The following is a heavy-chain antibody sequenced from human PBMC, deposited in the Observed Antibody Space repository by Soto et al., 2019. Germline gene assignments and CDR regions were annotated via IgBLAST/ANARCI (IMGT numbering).Heavy chain of an antibody. CDR2: IRSRSDGGTT. J-gene: IGHJ6*04. D-gene: IGHD3-16*01. Sequence: EVNLVESGGGLVKPGGSIRLSCAASGFGFTNALMNWVRQAPGKGLEWVGRIRSRSDGGTTDNAAPVRDRFTIPRDDSENTLYLQMNSLKTEVTGVDDCTDVLGIWGSGTTVTGSS. CDR1: GFGFTNAL. CDR3: TDVLGI. V-gene: IGHV3-15*07.